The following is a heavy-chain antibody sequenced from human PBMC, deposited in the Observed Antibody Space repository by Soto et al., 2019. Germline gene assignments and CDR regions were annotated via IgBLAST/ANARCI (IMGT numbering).Heavy chain of an antibody. V-gene: IGHV3-30-3*01. J-gene: IGHJ4*02. D-gene: IGHD6-19*01. CDR1: GFSLSSCA. CDR2: ISYDGSNK. Sequence: SIRVSCAAGGFSLSSCALHRVRQDPGKGLEWVAVISYDGSNKYYADSVKGRFTISRDKSKNTLYLQMNSLRAEDTAVYYCAKAGPKGIEVAFAYGGQGTLVTVSS. CDR3: AKAGPKGIEVAFAY.